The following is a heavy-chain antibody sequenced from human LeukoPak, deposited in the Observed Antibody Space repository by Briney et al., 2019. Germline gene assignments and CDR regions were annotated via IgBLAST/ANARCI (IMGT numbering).Heavy chain of an antibody. J-gene: IGHJ4*02. Sequence: SETLSLTCTVSGYSISSGHYCGWIRQPPGEGLQWLATIHHSGNTFYSSSLKSRITISVDTSNNQFSLKLSSVTAADTAVYYCATDERSSWFYIWGQGTLVTVSS. CDR2: IHHSGNT. CDR3: ATDERSSWFYI. V-gene: IGHV4-38-2*02. D-gene: IGHD6-13*01. CDR1: GYSISSGHY.